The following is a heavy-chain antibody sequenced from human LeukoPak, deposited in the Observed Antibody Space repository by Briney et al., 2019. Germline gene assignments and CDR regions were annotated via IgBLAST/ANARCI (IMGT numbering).Heavy chain of an antibody. CDR3: ARDPGYDFWSGYPYFDY. CDR1: GYTFTSYY. D-gene: IGHD3-3*01. CDR2: INPSGGST. J-gene: IGHJ4*02. V-gene: IGHV1-46*01. Sequence: ASVKVSCKASGYTFTSYYMHWVRQAPGQGLEWMGIINPSGGSTSYAQKFQGRVTMTRDTSTSTVYMELSSLRSEDTAVYYCARDPGYDFWSGYPYFDYWGQGTLVTVSS.